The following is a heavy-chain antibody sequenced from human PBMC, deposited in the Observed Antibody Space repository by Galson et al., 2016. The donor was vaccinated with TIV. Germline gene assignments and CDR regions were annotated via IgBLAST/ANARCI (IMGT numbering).Heavy chain of an antibody. Sequence: SLRLSCAASGFTFSSHWTHWVRQSPGKGLVWVSRINSDGNRRTYADSVKGRFTISRDNAKNILYLQLNSLRVEDTAVYYCSRGVGRAIAAAGFRWLDPWGQGTQVIVSS. J-gene: IGHJ5*02. CDR3: SRGVGRAIAAAGFRWLDP. CDR1: GFTFSSHW. V-gene: IGHV3-74*01. CDR2: INSDGNRR. D-gene: IGHD6-13*01.